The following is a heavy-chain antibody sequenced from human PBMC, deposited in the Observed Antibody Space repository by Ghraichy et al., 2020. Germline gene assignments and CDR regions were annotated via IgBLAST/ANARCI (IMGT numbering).Heavy chain of an antibody. CDR1: GASISSYY. D-gene: IGHD5-24*01. Sequence: SETLSLTCTVSGASISSYYWNWIRQPPGRGLEWIGYIYYSGSTNYNPSLKSRVAMSVDTSKNQFSLKLTSVTAADTAVYYCARDRDGYNRDFDYWGQGTLVTVSS. V-gene: IGHV4-59*01. CDR2: IYYSGST. CDR3: ARDRDGYNRDFDY. J-gene: IGHJ4*02.